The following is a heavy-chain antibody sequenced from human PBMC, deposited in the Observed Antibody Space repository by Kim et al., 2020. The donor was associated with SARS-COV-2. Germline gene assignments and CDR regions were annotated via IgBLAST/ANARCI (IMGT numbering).Heavy chain of an antibody. CDR1: GFTFNNYA. CDR2: ISATGGST. Sequence: GGSLRLSCAASGFTFNNYAMSWVRQAPGKGPEWVSSISATGGSTYYPDSVKGRFTITRDNSRNTLFLQMNSLRAEDTAAYYCAKGTLTQWTVDYWGQGTLVTDTS. V-gene: IGHV3-23*01. D-gene: IGHD2-8*01. CDR3: AKGTLTQWTVDY. J-gene: IGHJ4*02.